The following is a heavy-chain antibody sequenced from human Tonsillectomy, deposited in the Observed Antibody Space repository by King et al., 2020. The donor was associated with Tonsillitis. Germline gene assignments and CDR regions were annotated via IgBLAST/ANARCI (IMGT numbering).Heavy chain of an antibody. V-gene: IGHV3-9*01. Sequence: VQLVESGGGLVQPGRSLRLSCAASGFVFEDYAMHWVRQAPGKGLEWVSGISWNSGVIGYADSGQGQFTISRDNAKNSLYLQVNSQRAEDTSLYYCANDSAQFHYCDSSSYMGAAFDIWGQGTMVTVSS. J-gene: IGHJ3*02. CDR1: GFVFEDYA. D-gene: IGHD3-22*01. CDR3: ANDSAQFHYCDSSSYMGAAFDI. CDR2: ISWNSGVI.